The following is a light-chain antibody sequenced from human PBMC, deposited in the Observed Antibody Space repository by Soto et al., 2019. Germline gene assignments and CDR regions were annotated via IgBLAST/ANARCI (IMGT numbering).Light chain of an antibody. Sequence: QPVLTQSPSASASLGASVKLTCTLSSGHSSYAIAWHQQQPEKGPRYLMKLNSDGSHSKGDGIPDRFSGSSSGAERYLTISSLQSEDEADYYCQTWVTGNQVFGGGTKLTVL. CDR1: SGHSSYA. V-gene: IGLV4-69*01. CDR2: LNSDGSH. CDR3: QTWVTGNQV. J-gene: IGLJ2*01.